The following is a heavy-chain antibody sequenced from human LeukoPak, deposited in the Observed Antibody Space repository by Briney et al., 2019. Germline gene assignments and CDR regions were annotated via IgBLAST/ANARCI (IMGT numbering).Heavy chain of an antibody. CDR2: IYYSGST. Sequence: SETLSLTCTVSGGSISSYYWSWIRQPPGKGLEWIGYIYYSGSTNYNPSLKSRVTISVDTSKNQFSLKLSSVTAADTAVYYCARRCSSTSCYDYWGQGTLVTVSS. V-gene: IGHV4-59*01. J-gene: IGHJ4*02. D-gene: IGHD2-2*01. CDR3: ARRCSSTSCYDY. CDR1: GGSISSYY.